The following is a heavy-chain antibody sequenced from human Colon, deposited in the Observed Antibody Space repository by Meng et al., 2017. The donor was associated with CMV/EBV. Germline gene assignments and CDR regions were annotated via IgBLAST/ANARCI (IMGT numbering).Heavy chain of an antibody. CDR1: GFTFGDYA. V-gene: IGHV3-49*04. Sequence: GESLKISCTASGFTFGDYAMSWVRQAPGKGLEWVGFIRSKAYGGTTEYAASVKGRFTISRDDSKSIAYLQMNSLKTEDTAVYYCTLKYYDFWSGYPRGWGQGTLVTVSS. J-gene: IGHJ4*02. CDR2: IRSKAYGGTT. CDR3: TLKYYDFWSGYPRG. D-gene: IGHD3-3*01.